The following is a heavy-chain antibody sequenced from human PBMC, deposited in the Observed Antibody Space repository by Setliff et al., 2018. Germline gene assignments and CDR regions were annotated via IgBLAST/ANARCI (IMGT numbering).Heavy chain of an antibody. CDR2: IFHSGSA. CDR1: GSSITSSNW. Sequence: SETLSLTCAVSGSSITSSNWWSWVRQPPGKGLEWIGQIFHSGSAHYNPSLKSRLTISVDQSKNHFSLKVHSVTAADTAVYYCARAPRYFDPTGSYFDYWGQGTLVTVSS. CDR3: ARAPRYFDPTGSYFDY. V-gene: IGHV4-4*02. J-gene: IGHJ4*02. D-gene: IGHD3-9*01.